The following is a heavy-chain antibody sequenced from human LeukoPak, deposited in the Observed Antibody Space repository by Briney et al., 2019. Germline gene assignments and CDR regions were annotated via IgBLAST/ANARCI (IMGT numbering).Heavy chain of an antibody. CDR2: IRYDETNK. Sequence: GGSLILSCAASGFTFSNYGIHWVRQAPGKGLEWVAFIRYDETNKYYADSVKGRFTISRDNSKNTLNLQMNSLKTEDTAVYYCAKDRGYNILTGYSKGHYFDYWGQGTLVTVSS. D-gene: IGHD3-9*01. V-gene: IGHV3-30*02. CDR3: AKDRGYNILTGYSKGHYFDY. J-gene: IGHJ4*02. CDR1: GFTFSNYG.